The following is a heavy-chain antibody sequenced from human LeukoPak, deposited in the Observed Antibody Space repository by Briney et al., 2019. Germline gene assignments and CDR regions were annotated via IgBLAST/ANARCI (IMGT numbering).Heavy chain of an antibody. V-gene: IGHV1-18*01. Sequence: ASVTVSYKASGYTFTSYGISWGRQARGQGLEWIGWISAYNGNTNSAHRPQGSFTMTTDTSTSTVYTELRSLRSDATDVYYCAREKTYYYDSSGYYGGAGFDYWGQGPLVTVSS. D-gene: IGHD3-22*01. CDR3: AREKTYYYDSSGYYGGAGFDY. J-gene: IGHJ4*02. CDR2: ISAYNGNT. CDR1: GYTFTSYG.